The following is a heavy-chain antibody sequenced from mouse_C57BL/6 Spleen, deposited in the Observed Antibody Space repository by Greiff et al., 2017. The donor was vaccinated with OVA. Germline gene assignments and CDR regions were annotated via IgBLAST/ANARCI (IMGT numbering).Heavy chain of an antibody. Sequence: VQLQQSGPELVKPGASVKISCKASGYAFSSSWMNWVKQRPGKGLEWIGRIYPGDGDTNYNGKFKGKATLTADKSSSTAYMQLSSLTSEDSAVYFCASRSGKDYYAMDYWGQGTPGTVSS. CDR2: IYPGDGDT. J-gene: IGHJ4*01. CDR1: GYAFSSSW. D-gene: IGHD3-2*02. V-gene: IGHV1-82*01. CDR3: ASRSGKDYYAMDY.